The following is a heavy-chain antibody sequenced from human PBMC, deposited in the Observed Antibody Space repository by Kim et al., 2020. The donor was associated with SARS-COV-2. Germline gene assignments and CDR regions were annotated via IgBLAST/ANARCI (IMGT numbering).Heavy chain of an antibody. Sequence: GGSLRLSCTTSGFTFTGYAMSWVRQAPGKGLEWVSSIDGSDGTTYYADSVKGRFTISRDNSKNTLYLQMNSLRADDTAVYYCMKGGWGWIEDHWGEGTRV. CDR2: IDGSDGTT. J-gene: IGHJ4*02. CDR1: GFTFTGYA. CDR3: MKGGWGWIEDH. D-gene: IGHD2-21*01. V-gene: IGHV3-23*01.